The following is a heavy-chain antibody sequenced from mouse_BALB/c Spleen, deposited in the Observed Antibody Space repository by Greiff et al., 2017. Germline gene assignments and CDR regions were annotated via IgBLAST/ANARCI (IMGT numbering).Heavy chain of an antibody. CDR1: GFSLTSYG. Sequence: QVTLKESGPGLVAPSQSLSITCTVSGFSLTSYGVHWVRQPPGKGLEWLGVIWAGGSTNYNSALMSRLSISKDNSKSQVFLKMNSLQTDDTAMYYCARVSGRLRREFAYWGQGTLVTVSA. J-gene: IGHJ3*01. D-gene: IGHD2-4*01. V-gene: IGHV2-9*02. CDR3: ARVSGRLRREFAY. CDR2: IWAGGST.